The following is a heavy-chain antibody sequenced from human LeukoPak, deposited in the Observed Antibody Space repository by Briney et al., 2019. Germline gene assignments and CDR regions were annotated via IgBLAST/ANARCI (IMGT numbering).Heavy chain of an antibody. CDR2: ISYDGSNK. V-gene: IGHV3-30-3*01. CDR3: AREMTTVNSFDY. CDR1: GFTFSSYA. Sequence: GGSLRLSCAASGFTFSSYAMHWVRQAPGKGLEWVAVISYDGSNKYYADSVKGRFTISRDNSKNTLYLQMNSLRAEDTAVYYCAREMTTVNSFDYWGQGTLVTVSS. J-gene: IGHJ4*02. D-gene: IGHD4-17*01.